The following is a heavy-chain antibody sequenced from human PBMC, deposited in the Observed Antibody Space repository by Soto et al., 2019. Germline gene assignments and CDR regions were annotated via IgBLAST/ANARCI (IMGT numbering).Heavy chain of an antibody. CDR2: IIPVFGTG. J-gene: IGHJ4*02. Sequence: SVKVSCKESVGTFSSCAISCVRQAHGQGLEWMGGIIPVFGTGIYAQKFQGRVTITADKSTNTAYMELSSLRSEDTAVYFCARVGGTRGYTYGLDYWGQGTLVTVSS. D-gene: IGHD5-18*01. CDR3: ARVGGTRGYTYGLDY. V-gene: IGHV1-69*06. CDR1: VGTFSSCA.